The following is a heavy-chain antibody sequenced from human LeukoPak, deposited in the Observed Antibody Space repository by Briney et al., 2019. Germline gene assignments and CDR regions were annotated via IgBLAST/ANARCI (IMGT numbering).Heavy chain of an antibody. CDR1: GGSFSGYY. D-gene: IGHD2-21*02. CDR2: IYYTGST. CDR3: AREIAYCGADCPPHFDY. V-gene: IGHV4-59*01. Sequence: PSETLSLTCAVYGGSFSGYYWSWIRQPPGEGLEWIGYIYYTGSTNYNPSLKSRVTISVDTSKNQFSLKLSSVTAADTAVYYCAREIAYCGADCPPHFDYWGQGTLVTVSS. J-gene: IGHJ4*02.